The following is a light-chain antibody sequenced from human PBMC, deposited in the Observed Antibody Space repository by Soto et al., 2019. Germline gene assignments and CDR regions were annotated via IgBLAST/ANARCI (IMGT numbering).Light chain of an antibody. J-gene: IGKJ5*01. CDR2: DAS. CDR1: QDISNY. V-gene: IGKV1-33*01. CDR3: QQYDNLPRSIT. Sequence: DIQMTQSPSSLSASVGDRVTITCQASQDISNYLNWYQQKPGKAPKLLNYDASNLETGVPSRFSGSGSGTDFTFTISSLQPEDIATYYCQQYDNLPRSITFGQGTRLEIK.